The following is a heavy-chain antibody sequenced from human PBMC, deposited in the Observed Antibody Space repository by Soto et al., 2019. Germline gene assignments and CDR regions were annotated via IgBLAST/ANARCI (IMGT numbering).Heavy chain of an antibody. Sequence: QITLKESGPTLVKPTQTLTLTCTFSGFSLSTSGVGVGWIRQPPGKALEWLALIYWDDDKRYSPSLKSRLTITKDTSKNLVVLTMTNMDPVDTATYYCAHSRDGIDYWGQGTLVTVSS. V-gene: IGHV2-5*02. J-gene: IGHJ4*02. CDR1: GFSLSTSGVG. CDR2: IYWDDDK. CDR3: AHSRDGIDY. D-gene: IGHD1-1*01.